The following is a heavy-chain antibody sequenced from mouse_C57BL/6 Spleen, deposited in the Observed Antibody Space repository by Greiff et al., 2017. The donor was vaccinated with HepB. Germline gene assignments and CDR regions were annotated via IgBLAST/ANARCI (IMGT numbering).Heavy chain of an antibody. CDR1: GFTFSDYG. Sequence: DVMLVESGGGLVKPGGSLKLSCAASGFTFSDYGMHWVRQAPEKGLEWVAYISSGSSTIYYADTVKGRFTISRDNAKNTLFLQMTSLRSEDTAMYYCASYSKGYFDVWGTGTTVTVSS. CDR3: ASYSKGYFDV. J-gene: IGHJ1*03. V-gene: IGHV5-17*01. CDR2: ISSGSSTI. D-gene: IGHD2-5*01.